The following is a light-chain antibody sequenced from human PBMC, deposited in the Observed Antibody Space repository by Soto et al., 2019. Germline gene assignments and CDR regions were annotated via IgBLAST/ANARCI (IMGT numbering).Light chain of an antibody. V-gene: IGKV3-20*01. J-gene: IGKJ1*01. Sequence: EIVLTQSPGTLSLSPGERATLSCRASQSLTSSYLAWYQQKPGQSPRLLMYGASSRATGIPDRFSGSGSETDFTLTISRLEPEDFAVYYCQQYGSPPWTFGQGTKVDIK. CDR1: QSLTSSY. CDR3: QQYGSPPWT. CDR2: GAS.